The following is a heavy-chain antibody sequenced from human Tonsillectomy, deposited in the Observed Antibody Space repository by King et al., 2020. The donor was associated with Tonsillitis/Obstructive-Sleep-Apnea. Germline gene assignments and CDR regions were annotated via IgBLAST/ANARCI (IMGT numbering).Heavy chain of an antibody. CDR1: GYSFTSYW. Sequence: VQLVQSGAEVKKPGESLKISCKGSGYSFTSYWIGWVRQMPGKGLEWMGIIYPVDSDTRYSPSFQGHVTISSDKSISTAYLQWSSLKASDTAMYYCARHSQYYDILTGYYSLYYYYMDVWGKGTTVTVSS. CDR2: IYPVDSDT. D-gene: IGHD3-9*01. J-gene: IGHJ6*03. CDR3: ARHSQYYDILTGYYSLYYYYMDV. V-gene: IGHV5-51*01.